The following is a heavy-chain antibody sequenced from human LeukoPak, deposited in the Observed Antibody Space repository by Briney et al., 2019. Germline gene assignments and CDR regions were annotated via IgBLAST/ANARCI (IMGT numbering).Heavy chain of an antibody. CDR3: AKDFIVAAGTAAFDI. CDR1: GFTFRTYA. Sequence: GGSLRLSCAASGFTFRTYAMGWVRQAPGKGLEWVSGISGSGGDTKYADSVKGRFTISRDNSKNTLHLQMNSLRVEDTAVYYCAKDFIVAAGTAAFDIWGQGTMVTVSS. D-gene: IGHD6-13*01. V-gene: IGHV3-23*01. J-gene: IGHJ3*02. CDR2: ISGSGGDT.